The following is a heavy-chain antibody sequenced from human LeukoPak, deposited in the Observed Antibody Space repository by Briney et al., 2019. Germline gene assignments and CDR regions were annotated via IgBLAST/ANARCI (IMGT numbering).Heavy chain of an antibody. CDR3: ANPCSGGTCFPHW. D-gene: IGHD2-15*01. CDR1: GFTFSNYA. V-gene: IGHV3-23*01. Sequence: GGSLRLSCVVSGFTFSNYAMSWVRQAPGKGLEWVSGISDSGTVTYYADSVKGRFTISRDNSKNTLYLQMNSLRVEDTAVYYCANPCSGGTCFPHWWGQGTLVTVSS. J-gene: IGHJ4*02. CDR2: ISDSGTVT.